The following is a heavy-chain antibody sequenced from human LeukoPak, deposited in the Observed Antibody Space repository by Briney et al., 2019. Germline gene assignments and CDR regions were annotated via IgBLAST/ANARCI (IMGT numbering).Heavy chain of an antibody. V-gene: IGHV1-46*01. J-gene: IGHJ6*03. CDR1: GYTFTSYY. CDR3: ARDGVRRAVAATPYMDV. Sequence: ASVKVSCKASGYTFTSYYMHWVRQAPGQGLEWMGIINPSGGSTSYAQKFQGRVTMTRDTSTSTVYMELSSLRSEDMAVYYCARDGVRRAVAATPYMDVWGKGTTVTVSS. CDR2: INPSGGST. D-gene: IGHD2-15*01.